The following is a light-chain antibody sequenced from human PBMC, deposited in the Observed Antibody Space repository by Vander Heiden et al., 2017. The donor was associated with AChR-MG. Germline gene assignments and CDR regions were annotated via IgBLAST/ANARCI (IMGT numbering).Light chain of an antibody. V-gene: IGKV1-33*01. Sequence: DIQMTQSPSSLSASVGDRVTITCQASQGISNYLNWYQQRPGKAHKLLIYDASNLETGVPSRFSGSGSGTDFTFTISSLQPEDIATYYCQQYDRLPYTFGQGTKLEIK. CDR3: QQYDRLPYT. J-gene: IGKJ2*01. CDR2: DAS. CDR1: QGISNY.